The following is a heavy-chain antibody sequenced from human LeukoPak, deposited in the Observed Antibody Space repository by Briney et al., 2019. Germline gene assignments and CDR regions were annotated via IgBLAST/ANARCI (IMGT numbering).Heavy chain of an antibody. V-gene: IGHV1-69*05. D-gene: IGHD3-3*01. CDR2: IIPILGTA. CDR1: GGTFSSYA. J-gene: IGHJ6*03. Sequence: SVKVSCKASGGTFSSYAISWVRQASGQGLEWMGGIIPILGTANYAQKFQGRVTITTDESTSTAYMELSSLRSEDTAVYYCARSEAFWSGYYRGSFYYMDVWGKGTTVTVSS. CDR3: ARSEAFWSGYYRGSFYYMDV.